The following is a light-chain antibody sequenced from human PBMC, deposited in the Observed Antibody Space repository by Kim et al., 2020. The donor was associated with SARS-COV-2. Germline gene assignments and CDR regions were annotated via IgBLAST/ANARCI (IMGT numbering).Light chain of an antibody. V-gene: IGKV1-27*01. CDR3: QKYNSGPPT. CDR1: QAISNS. Sequence: DIQMIQSPSSLSASVGDRVTVTCRASQAISNSLAWYHQKPGKVPNLLIYAASTLQSGVPSRFSGSGSGTAFTLTISSLQPEDVGNYYCQKYNSGPPTFGQGTKVDIK. J-gene: IGKJ1*01. CDR2: AAS.